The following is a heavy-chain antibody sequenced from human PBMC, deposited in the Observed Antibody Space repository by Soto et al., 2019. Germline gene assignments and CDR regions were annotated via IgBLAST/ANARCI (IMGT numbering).Heavy chain of an antibody. J-gene: IGHJ4*02. V-gene: IGHV1-2*04. D-gene: IGHD2-15*01. CDR3: ARGKEYCSGGSCYYDFDY. CDR1: GYTFTGYY. Sequence: ASVKVSCKASGYTFTGYYMHWVRQAPGQGLEWMGWINPNSGGTNYAQKFQGWVTMTRDMSISTAYMELSRLRSDDTAVYYCARGKEYCSGGSCYYDFDYWGQGTLVTVSS. CDR2: INPNSGGT.